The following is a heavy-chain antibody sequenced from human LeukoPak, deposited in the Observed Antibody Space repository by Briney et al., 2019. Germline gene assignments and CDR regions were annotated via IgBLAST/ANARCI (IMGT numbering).Heavy chain of an antibody. CDR2: IYYSGST. Sequence: SETLSLTCTVSGGSISSSSYYWGWIRQPPGKGLEWIGSIYYSGSTYYNPSLKSRVTISVDTSKNQFSLKLSSVTAADTAVYYCVRVVVVVAASYFQHWGQGTLVTVSS. J-gene: IGHJ1*01. D-gene: IGHD2-15*01. V-gene: IGHV4-39*07. CDR3: VRVVVVVAASYFQH. CDR1: GGSISSSSYY.